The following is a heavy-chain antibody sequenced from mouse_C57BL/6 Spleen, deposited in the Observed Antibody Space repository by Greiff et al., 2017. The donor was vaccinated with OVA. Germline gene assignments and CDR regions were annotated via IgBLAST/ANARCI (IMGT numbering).Heavy chain of an antibody. Sequence: EVQLVESGGGLVKPGGSLKLSCAASGFTFSDYGMHWVRQAPEKGLEWVAYISSGSSTIYYADTVKGRFTISRDNAKNTLFLQMTSLRSEDTAMYYCARPMVTTGYYYAMDYWGQGTSVTVSS. J-gene: IGHJ4*01. CDR3: ARPMVTTGYYYAMDY. D-gene: IGHD2-2*01. CDR1: GFTFSDYG. CDR2: ISSGSSTI. V-gene: IGHV5-17*01.